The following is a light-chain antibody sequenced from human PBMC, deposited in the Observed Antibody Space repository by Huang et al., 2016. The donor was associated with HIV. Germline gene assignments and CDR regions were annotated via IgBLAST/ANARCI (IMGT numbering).Light chain of an antibody. Sequence: DIQMTQSPSTLSASVGDRVIITCRASQSIGNWLAWFQQKPWRAPKLLIYDASNLQNGVPSRFSGSGSGTVFTLTIDNLQPEDYSTYYCQQYNTPPYRFGQGTKVDIK. J-gene: IGKJ2*03. CDR2: DAS. V-gene: IGKV1-5*01. CDR3: QQYNTPPYR. CDR1: QSIGNW.